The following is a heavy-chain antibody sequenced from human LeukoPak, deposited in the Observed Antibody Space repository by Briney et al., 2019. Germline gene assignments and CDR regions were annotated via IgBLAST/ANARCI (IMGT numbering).Heavy chain of an antibody. Sequence: ASVKVSCKASGYTFTGYYMHWVRQAPGQGLEWMGWIDPNSGGTNYAQKFQGRVTMARDTSISTAYMVLNRLRSDDTAVYYCAREYYYGSGNYYNRIDYWGQGTLVTVSS. CDR2: IDPNSGGT. V-gene: IGHV1-2*02. CDR3: AREYYYGSGNYYNRIDY. D-gene: IGHD3-10*01. J-gene: IGHJ4*02. CDR1: GYTFTGYY.